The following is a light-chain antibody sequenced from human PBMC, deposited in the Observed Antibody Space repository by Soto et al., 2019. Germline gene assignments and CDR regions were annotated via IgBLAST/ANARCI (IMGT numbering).Light chain of an antibody. CDR3: QQRYNWPLT. CDR1: QSVSSH. Sequence: EIVMTQSPATLSVSPGEGATVSCRASQSVSSHLAWYQQKPGQAPRLLIYDASDRATGIPARFSGSGSGTAFTLTISGLEPEDFALYYCQQRYNWPLTFGGGTKVDIK. V-gene: IGKV3-11*01. J-gene: IGKJ4*01. CDR2: DAS.